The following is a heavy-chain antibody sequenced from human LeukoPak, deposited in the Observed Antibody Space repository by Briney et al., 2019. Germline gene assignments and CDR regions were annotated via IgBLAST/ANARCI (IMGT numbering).Heavy chain of an antibody. CDR3: TSSTTIPD. V-gene: IGHV4-4*07. Sequence: SETLSLTCTVSGGSISNYYWSWIRQPAGKGLEWIGRIHTSGNTNCNPSLKSRVTMSVDTSKNQISLTLSSVTAADTAIYYCTSSTTIPDWGQGTLVTASS. CDR2: IHTSGNT. J-gene: IGHJ4*02. D-gene: IGHD1/OR15-1a*01. CDR1: GGSISNYY.